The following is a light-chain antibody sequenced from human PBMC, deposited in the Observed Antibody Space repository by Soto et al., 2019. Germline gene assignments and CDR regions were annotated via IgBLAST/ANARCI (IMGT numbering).Light chain of an antibody. V-gene: IGKV1-5*03. Sequence: DIQMTQSPSTLSGSVGDRVSITCRASQTISSWLAWYQQKPGKAPKLLIYKASSLESGVPSRFSGSGSGTEFTLTISSLQPDDFATYYCQQYEKFGQGTKVDIK. CDR1: QTISSW. CDR2: KAS. CDR3: QQYEK. J-gene: IGKJ1*01.